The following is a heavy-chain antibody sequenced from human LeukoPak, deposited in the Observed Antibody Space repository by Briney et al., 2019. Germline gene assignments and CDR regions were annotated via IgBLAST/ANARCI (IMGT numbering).Heavy chain of an antibody. D-gene: IGHD3-22*01. V-gene: IGHV4-59*12. CDR3: ARGRSLYYYDSSGYRHYYYYYMDV. CDR1: GGSISSYY. CDR2: IYYSGSA. J-gene: IGHJ6*03. Sequence: SETLSLTCTVSGGSISSYYWSWIRQPPGKGLEWIGYIYYSGSANYNPSLKSRVTISVDTSKNQFSLKLSSVTAADTAVYYCARGRSLYYYDSSGYRHYYYYYMDVWGKGTTVTVSS.